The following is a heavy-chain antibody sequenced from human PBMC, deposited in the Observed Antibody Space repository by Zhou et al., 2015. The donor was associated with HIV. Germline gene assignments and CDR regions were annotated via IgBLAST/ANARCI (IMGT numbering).Heavy chain of an antibody. J-gene: IGHJ5*01. V-gene: IGHV1-69*02. CDR1: GGTFSSYT. D-gene: IGHD2-8*01. Sequence: QVQLVQSGAEVKKPGSSVKVSCKASGGTFSSYTISWVRQAPGQGLEWMGRIIPILGIANYAQKFQGRVTITADKSTSTAYMELSSLRSEDTAVYYCARGVRDCTNGVCYRGPFDPWGRGTRGHRLL. CDR3: ARGVRDCTNGVCYRGPFDP. CDR2: IIPILGIA.